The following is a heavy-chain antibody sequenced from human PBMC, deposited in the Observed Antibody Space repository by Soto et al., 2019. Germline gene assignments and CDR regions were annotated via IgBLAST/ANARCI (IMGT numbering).Heavy chain of an antibody. D-gene: IGHD2-2*01. V-gene: IGHV4-34*01. CDR1: GGSFSGYY. J-gene: IGHJ4*02. CDR2: INHSGST. CDR3: ARSIRGTFLPAPLAY. Sequence: SETLSLTCAVYGGSFSGYYWSWIRQPPGKGLEWIGEINHSGSTSYNPSLKSRVTISVDTSKNQFSLKLSSVTAADTAVYYCARSIRGTFLPAPLAYWGQGTLVTVS.